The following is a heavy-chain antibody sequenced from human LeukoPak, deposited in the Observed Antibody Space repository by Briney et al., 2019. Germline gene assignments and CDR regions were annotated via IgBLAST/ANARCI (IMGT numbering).Heavy chain of an antibody. CDR1: GGTFSSYA. CDR2: IIPILGIA. Sequence: GASVKVSCKASGGTFSSYAISWVRQAPGQGLEWMGRIIPILGIANYAQKFQGRVTITADKSTSTAYMELSSLRSEDTAVYYCARQVVITTFQFDYWGQGTLVTVSP. V-gene: IGHV1-69*04. D-gene: IGHD3-22*01. J-gene: IGHJ4*02. CDR3: ARQVVITTFQFDY.